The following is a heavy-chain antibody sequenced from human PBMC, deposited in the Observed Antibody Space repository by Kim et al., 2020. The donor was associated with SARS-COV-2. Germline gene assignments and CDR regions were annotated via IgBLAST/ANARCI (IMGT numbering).Heavy chain of an antibody. CDR3: ARGLGIAARDDYYYGMDV. V-gene: IGHV4-34*01. Sequence: SETLSLTCAVYGGSFSGYYWSWIRQPPGKGLEWIGEINHSGSTNYNPSLKSRVTISVDTSKNQFSLKLSSVTAADTAVYYCARGLGIAARDDYYYGMDVWGQGTTVTVSS. CDR2: INHSGST. CDR1: GGSFSGYY. D-gene: IGHD6-25*01. J-gene: IGHJ6*02.